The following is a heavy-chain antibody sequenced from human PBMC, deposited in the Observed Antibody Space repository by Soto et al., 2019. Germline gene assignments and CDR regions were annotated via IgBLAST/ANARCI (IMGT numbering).Heavy chain of an antibody. J-gene: IGHJ5*02. D-gene: IGHD3-22*01. CDR2: IYYSGST. Sequence: SETLSLTCTVSGGSISSGDYYWSWIRQPPGKGLEWIGYIYYSGSTYYNPSLKSRVTISVDTSKNRFSLKLSSVTAADTAVYYCAIVIDGGWFDPWGQGTLVTVSS. CDR3: AIVIDGGWFDP. CDR1: GGSISSGDYY. V-gene: IGHV4-30-4*01.